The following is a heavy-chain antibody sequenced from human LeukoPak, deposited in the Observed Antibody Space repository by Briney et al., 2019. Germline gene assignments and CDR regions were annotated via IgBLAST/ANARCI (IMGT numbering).Heavy chain of an antibody. CDR3: AKYTERAFDV. CDR1: GFTFNGYA. CDR2: ISPTGAGT. Sequence: AGGSLRLSCAASGFTFNGYAMSWVRQAPGKGLEWVSTISPTGAGTYYADSVKGLFTISRDNSKNTLYLEMNSLRAEDTAVYYCAKYTERAFDVWGQGTTVTVPS. V-gene: IGHV3-23*01. J-gene: IGHJ3*01. D-gene: IGHD2-2*02.